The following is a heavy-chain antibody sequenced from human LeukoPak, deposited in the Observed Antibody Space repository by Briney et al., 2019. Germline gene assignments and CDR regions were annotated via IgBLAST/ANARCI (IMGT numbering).Heavy chain of an antibody. CDR2: IYTSGST. CDR3: ARQYCSGGSCYLRNYNWFDP. D-gene: IGHD2-15*01. V-gene: IGHV4-4*07. Sequence: PSETLSLTCTVSGGSISSYYWSWIRQPAGKGLEWIGRIYTSGSTNYNPSLKSRVTMSVDTPKNQFSLKLSSVTAADTAVYYCARQYCSGGSCYLRNYNWFDPWGQGTLVTVSS. J-gene: IGHJ5*02. CDR1: GGSISSYY.